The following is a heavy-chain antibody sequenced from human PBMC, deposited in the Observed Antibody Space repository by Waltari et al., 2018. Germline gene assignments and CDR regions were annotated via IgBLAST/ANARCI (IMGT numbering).Heavy chain of an antibody. Sequence: QVQLQESGPGVVKPSQTLSLTCTVSGGPISSGCFYWNWIRQPAGKGLEWIGFIYTSGSTNYNPSLKSRVTISADTSKNQFSLRLTSVTAADTAVYYCAREGGFSYRSEHWGQGALVTVAS. CDR3: AREGGFSYRSEH. CDR2: IYTSGST. J-gene: IGHJ4*02. D-gene: IGHD3-10*01. CDR1: GGPISSGCFY. V-gene: IGHV4-61*02.